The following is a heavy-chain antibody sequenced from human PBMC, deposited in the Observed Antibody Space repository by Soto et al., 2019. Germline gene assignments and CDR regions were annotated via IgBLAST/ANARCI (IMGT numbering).Heavy chain of an antibody. CDR2: ISSSGNT. J-gene: IGHJ4*02. D-gene: IGHD3-22*01. V-gene: IGHV4-59*01. Sequence: SETLSLTCTVSDGSISNFYWSWIRQPPGKGLEWIGYISSSGNTNYNPSLKIRVSISVDTSKNQFSLNLTSVTAADTGVYYCARAPMVLTRSYFDSWGQGTPVTVSS. CDR3: ARAPMVLTRSYFDS. CDR1: DGSISNFY.